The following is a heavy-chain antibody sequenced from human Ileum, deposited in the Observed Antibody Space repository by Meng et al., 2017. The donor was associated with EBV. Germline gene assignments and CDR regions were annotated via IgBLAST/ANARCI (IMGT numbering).Heavy chain of an antibody. CDR2: IYRSGST. CDR3: ARDPAYPRGLFDS. V-gene: IGHV4-39*07. J-gene: IGHJ4*02. D-gene: IGHD3-10*01. CDR1: GDSISNSDYY. Sequence: QLQLQEPGPGLVKPWETLSLTFPVSGDSISNSDYYWDWIRQAPGKGLEWIASIYRSGSTYYDPSLKSRVTISLDTSKNQFSLKLSSVTAADTAVYYCARDPAYPRGLFDSWGQGTLVTVSS.